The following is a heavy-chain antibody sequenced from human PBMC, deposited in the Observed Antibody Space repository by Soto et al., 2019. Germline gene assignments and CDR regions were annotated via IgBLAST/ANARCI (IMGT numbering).Heavy chain of an antibody. Sequence: QVQLQESGPGLVKPSQTLSLTCTVSGGSISSGGYYWSWIRQHPGKGLEWIGYIYYRGSSYYNPPPTSRVTISVAPSKNPFSLKLGSVTAADTAVYYCAPGLSATSFYYYYGMDVWGQGTTVPVSS. J-gene: IGHJ6*02. D-gene: IGHD6-19*01. CDR2: IYYRGSS. V-gene: IGHV4-31*03. CDR1: GGSISSGGYY. CDR3: APGLSATSFYYYYGMDV.